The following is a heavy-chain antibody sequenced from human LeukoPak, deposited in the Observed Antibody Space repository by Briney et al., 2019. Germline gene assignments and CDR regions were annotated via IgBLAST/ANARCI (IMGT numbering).Heavy chain of an antibody. CDR3: ARSYSGSYGGDY. V-gene: IGHV3-48*03. J-gene: IGHJ4*02. Sequence: GGSLRLSCAASGFTFSSYEMNWVRQAPGKGLEWVSYISDSGSTKYYADSVKGRFTISRDNAKNSLYLQMNSLRAEDTAVYYCARSYSGSYGGDYWGQGTLVNVSS. CDR2: ISDSGSTK. CDR1: GFTFSSYE. D-gene: IGHD1-26*01.